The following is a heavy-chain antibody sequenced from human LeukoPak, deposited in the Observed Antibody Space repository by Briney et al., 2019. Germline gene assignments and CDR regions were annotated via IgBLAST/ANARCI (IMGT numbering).Heavy chain of an antibody. Sequence: SETLSLTCTVSGGSISSYYWSWIRQPAGKGLEWIGRIYTSGSTNYNPSLKSRVTMSVDTSKNQFSLKLSSVTAADTAVYYCARTRSPLYYYEQYFQHWGQGTLVTVSS. CDR3: ARTRSPLYYYEQYFQH. V-gene: IGHV4-4*07. D-gene: IGHD3-22*01. J-gene: IGHJ1*01. CDR1: GGSISSYY. CDR2: IYTSGST.